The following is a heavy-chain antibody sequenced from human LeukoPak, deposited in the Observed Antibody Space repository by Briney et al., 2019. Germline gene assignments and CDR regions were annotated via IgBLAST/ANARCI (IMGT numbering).Heavy chain of an antibody. V-gene: IGHV3-30-3*01. CDR1: GFTFSSYA. CDR2: ISYDGSNK. CDR3: ARVPFDP. Sequence: GSLRLSCAASGFTFSSYAMHWVRQAPGKGLEWVAVISYDGSNKYYADSVKGRFTISRDNSKNTLYLQMNSLRAEDTAVYYCARVPFDPWGQGTLVTVSS. J-gene: IGHJ5*02.